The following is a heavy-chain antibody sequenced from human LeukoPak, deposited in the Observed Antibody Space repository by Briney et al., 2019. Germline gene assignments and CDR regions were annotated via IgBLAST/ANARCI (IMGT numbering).Heavy chain of an antibody. CDR2: IYDGGST. D-gene: IGHD3-10*01. CDR1: GYSLNTGYY. V-gene: IGHV4-38-2*02. CDR3: ASLYGSGSYFHL. J-gene: IGHJ4*02. Sequence: SETLSLTCTVSGYSLNTGYYWGWIRQPPGKGLEWIGTIYDGGSTYYTPSLESRVTISVDTSKNQFSLKLSPVTAADTAVYYCASLYGSGSYFHLWGQGTLVTVSS.